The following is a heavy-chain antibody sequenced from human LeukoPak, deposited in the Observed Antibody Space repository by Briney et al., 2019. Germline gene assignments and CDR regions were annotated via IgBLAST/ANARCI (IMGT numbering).Heavy chain of an antibody. J-gene: IGHJ4*02. Sequence: SETLSLTCTVSGGSVTTYYWSWIRQPPGKGLEWIGYIYYSGTTNYNPSLKSRVTMSLDTSKNQFSLKLTSVTAADTAVYYCARRSYFDSGTAYFDFWGQGTLVTVSS. CDR1: GGSVTTYY. CDR2: IYYSGTT. V-gene: IGHV4-59*02. CDR3: ARRSYFDSGTAYFDF. D-gene: IGHD3-22*01.